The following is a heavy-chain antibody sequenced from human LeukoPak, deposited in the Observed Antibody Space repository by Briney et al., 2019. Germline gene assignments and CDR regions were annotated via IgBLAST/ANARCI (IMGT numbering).Heavy chain of an antibody. Sequence: ASVKVSCKASGYTFTSYYMHWVRQAPGKGLEGRGIINTSGGSTSYAQKFQGRVTMTRDTSTSTVYMELSSLRSEDTAVYYCARGPIGVQLPFPDWGQGTLVTVSS. CDR3: ARGPIGVQLPFPD. J-gene: IGHJ4*02. D-gene: IGHD3-10*01. CDR1: GYTFTSYY. CDR2: INTSGGST. V-gene: IGHV1-46*01.